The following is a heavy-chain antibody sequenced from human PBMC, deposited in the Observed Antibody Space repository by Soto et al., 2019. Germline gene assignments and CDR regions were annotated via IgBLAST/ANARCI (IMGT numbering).Heavy chain of an antibody. CDR1: GFTFSRYL. CDR2: INSDGSST. J-gene: IGHJ3*02. Sequence: PGGSLRLSCAASGFTFSRYLMPWVLQAPGKGLVWVSRINSDGSSTSYADSVQGRFTISRDNAKNTLYLQMNSLRAEDTAVYYSSRPVGATPGNIAAFESRGQGTMVTVS. V-gene: IGHV3-74*01. CDR3: SRPVGATPGNIAAFES. D-gene: IGHD1-26*01.